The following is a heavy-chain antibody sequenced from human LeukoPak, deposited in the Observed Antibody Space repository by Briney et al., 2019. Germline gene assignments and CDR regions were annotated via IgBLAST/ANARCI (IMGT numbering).Heavy chain of an antibody. CDR3: ARGPFELVWFGERDWYFDL. CDR2: ISGSGDGGRGGIT. CDR1: QFTFSTYA. V-gene: IGHV3-23*01. Sequence: GGSLRLSCAASQFTFSTYAMSWVRQAPGKGLEWVSAISGSGDGGRGGITYYADSVKGRFTISRDNSKDTVFLQMNSLRAGDTAVYYCARGPFELVWFGERDWYFDLWGRGTLVTVSS. D-gene: IGHD3-10*01. J-gene: IGHJ2*01.